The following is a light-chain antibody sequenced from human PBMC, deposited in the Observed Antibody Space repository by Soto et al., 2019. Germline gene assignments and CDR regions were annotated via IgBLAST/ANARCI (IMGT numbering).Light chain of an antibody. CDR2: GAS. Sequence: EIVLTQSPDTLSLSSGERATLSCRASQRISNYYLAWYHQKPGQAPRLLIYGASSRATGVPDRFSGSGSGTDFTLTISRLEPEDFAVYYCQQYGSSPLTFGGGTRLEIK. V-gene: IGKV3-20*01. CDR1: QRISNYY. CDR3: QQYGSSPLT. J-gene: IGKJ5*01.